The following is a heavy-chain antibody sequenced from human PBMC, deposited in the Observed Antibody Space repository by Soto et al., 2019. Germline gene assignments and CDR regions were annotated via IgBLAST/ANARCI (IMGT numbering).Heavy chain of an antibody. D-gene: IGHD1-26*01. Sequence: QVQLVESGGGVVQPGRSLRLSCAASGFTFSHYGIHWVRQAPGKGLEWLAVISYDGSNKHYADSVKGRFTVSRDNSNNTLYLQMNSLRAEGTAVYFCARYSGKYQGPIDYWGQGTLVTVSS. J-gene: IGHJ4*02. V-gene: IGHV3-30*03. CDR1: GFTFSHYG. CDR2: ISYDGSNK. CDR3: ARYSGKYQGPIDY.